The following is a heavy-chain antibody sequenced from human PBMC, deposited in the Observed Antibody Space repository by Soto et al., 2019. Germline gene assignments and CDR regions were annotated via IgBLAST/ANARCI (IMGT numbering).Heavy chain of an antibody. J-gene: IGHJ4*02. CDR3: ARFYASGSYPYDY. CDR1: GYTFTTYG. D-gene: IGHD3-10*01. CDR2: IRAYNGNT. V-gene: IGHV1-18*01. Sequence: QVQLVQSGAEVKKPGASVEVSCKASGYTFTTYGISWVRQAPGQGLEWMGWIRAYNGNTNYAQNLQGKVTLPTDTATSTAYIELTSLRSDDTAVYYWARFYASGSYPYDYWGQGPLVTVSS.